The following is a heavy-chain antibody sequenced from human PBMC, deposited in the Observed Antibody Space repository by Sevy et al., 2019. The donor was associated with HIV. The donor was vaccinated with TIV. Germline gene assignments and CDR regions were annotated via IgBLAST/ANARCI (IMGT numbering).Heavy chain of an antibody. Sequence: ASVKVSCKASGYTFTSYDINWVRQATGQRLEWMGWMNPNSGNTGSAQKFQGRVTMTRNTSISTVYMELSSLRSEDTAVYYCARVLSEYYYDSSGSQPWGQGTLVTVSS. V-gene: IGHV1-8*01. CDR2: MNPNSGNT. CDR3: ARVLSEYYYDSSGSQP. J-gene: IGHJ5*02. CDR1: GYTFTSYD. D-gene: IGHD3-22*01.